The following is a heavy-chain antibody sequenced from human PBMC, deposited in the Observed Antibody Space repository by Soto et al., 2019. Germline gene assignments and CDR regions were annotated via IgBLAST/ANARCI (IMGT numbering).Heavy chain of an antibody. Sequence: QVQLVQSGPEVKKPGSSVKVSCKASGGTFSSYTISWVRQAPGQGLEWMGRIIPFIGVGNYAQKFQGRATITADKSTSTFYMDLSSLRSEDTAVYYCARDGGFGEFDPRGQGTLVTVSS. D-gene: IGHD3-10*01. J-gene: IGHJ5*02. V-gene: IGHV1-69*08. CDR1: GGTFSSYT. CDR3: ARDGGFGEFDP. CDR2: IIPFIGVG.